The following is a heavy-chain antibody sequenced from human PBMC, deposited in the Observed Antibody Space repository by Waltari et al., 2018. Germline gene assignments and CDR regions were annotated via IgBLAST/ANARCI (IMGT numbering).Heavy chain of an antibody. J-gene: IGHJ6*02. D-gene: IGHD3-10*01. CDR1: GYTFTGYY. CDR2: IKPNRGGT. Sequence: QVQLVQSGAEVKKPGASVKVSCKASGYTFTGYYMHWVRRAPGQGLEWMGWIKPNRGGTNYAQKFQGWVTMTRDTSISTAYRELSRLRSDDTAVYYCARVARSGSGSSPFYYGMDVWGQGTTVTVSS. V-gene: IGHV1-2*04. CDR3: ARVARSGSGSSPFYYGMDV.